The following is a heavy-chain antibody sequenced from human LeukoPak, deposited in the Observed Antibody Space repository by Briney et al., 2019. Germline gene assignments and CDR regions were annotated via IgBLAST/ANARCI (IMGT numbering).Heavy chain of an antibody. D-gene: IGHD6-19*01. CDR2: VNPNSGNT. CDR1: GYTFTSYD. Sequence: ASVKVSCKTSGYTFTSYDPNWVRQATGQGLEWMGWVNPNSGNTGYAQKFQGRVTMTMDPSISTAYMELSSLRSEDMAVYYCARDSTGSGWYFDYWGQGTLVTVSS. J-gene: IGHJ4*02. CDR3: ARDSTGSGWYFDY. V-gene: IGHV1-8*01.